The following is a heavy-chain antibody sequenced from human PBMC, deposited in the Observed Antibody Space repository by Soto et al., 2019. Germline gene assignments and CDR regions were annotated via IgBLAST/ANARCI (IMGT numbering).Heavy chain of an antibody. Sequence: SKTLSLTCTISGGSISVYYCSWIRQPPGQALEWIGYIYDSGIPYYNPSLRSRVIISADTSKNQISLKLTSATAADTAVYYCARGVGSSPPRYWGRGTLVTVCS. CDR2: IYDSGIP. CDR3: ARGVGSSPPRY. J-gene: IGHJ4*02. CDR1: GGSISVYY. D-gene: IGHD1-26*01. V-gene: IGHV4-59*01.